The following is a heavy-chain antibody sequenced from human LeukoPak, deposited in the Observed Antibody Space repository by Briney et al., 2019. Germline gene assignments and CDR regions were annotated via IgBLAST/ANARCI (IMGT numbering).Heavy chain of an antibody. CDR1: GGSFSGYY. CDR3: ARVLEGSSGQHWYFDL. Sequence: PRETPSLTCAVYGGSFSGYYWSWIRQPPGKGLEWIGEINHSGSTNYNPSLKSRVTISVDTSKNQFSLRLSSVTAADTAVYYCARVLEGSSGQHWYFDLWGRGTLVTVSS. D-gene: IGHD6-19*01. V-gene: IGHV4-34*01. J-gene: IGHJ2*01. CDR2: INHSGST.